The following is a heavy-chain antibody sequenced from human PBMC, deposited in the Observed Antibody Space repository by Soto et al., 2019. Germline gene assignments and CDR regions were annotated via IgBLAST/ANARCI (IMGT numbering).Heavy chain of an antibody. CDR1: GFTFSSYA. CDR3: AKEGHCSSTSCYRWPYWFDP. CDR2: ISGSGGST. J-gene: IGHJ5*02. Sequence: GGSLRLSCAASGFTFSSYAMSWVRQAPGKGLEWVSAISGSGGSTYYADSVKGRFTISRDNSKNTLYLQMNSLRAEDTAVYYCAKEGHCSSTSCYRWPYWFDPWGQGTLVTVSS. V-gene: IGHV3-23*01. D-gene: IGHD2-2*02.